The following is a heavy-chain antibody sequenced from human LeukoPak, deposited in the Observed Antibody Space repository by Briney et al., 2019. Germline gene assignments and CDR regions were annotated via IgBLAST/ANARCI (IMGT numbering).Heavy chain of an antibody. CDR3: ARTATTYYYDSSGYWFDP. J-gene: IGHJ5*02. CDR2: IYYSGST. CDR1: GGSISSYY. D-gene: IGHD3-22*01. V-gene: IGHV4-59*08. Sequence: SETLSLTCTVSGGSISSYYWSWIRQPPGEGLEWIGYIYYSGSTNYNPSLKSRVTMSVDTSENQFSLKLSSVTAADTAVYYCARTATTYYYDSSGYWFDPWGQGTLVTVSP.